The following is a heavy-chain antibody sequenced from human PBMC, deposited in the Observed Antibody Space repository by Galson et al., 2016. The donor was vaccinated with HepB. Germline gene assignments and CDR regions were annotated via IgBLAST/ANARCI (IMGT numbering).Heavy chain of an antibody. V-gene: IGHV3-23*01. CDR3: ARDLPVATAGGFDL. CDR1: GFTFSSYA. Sequence: SLRLSCAASGFTFSSYAMNWVRQAPGKGLEWVSVISGSGGSTDYADSVKGRFTISRDNSKNTVYLQMNSLRAEDTAVYYCARDLPVATAGGFDLWGQGTMVTVSS. J-gene: IGHJ3*01. CDR2: ISGSGGST. D-gene: IGHD4-23*01.